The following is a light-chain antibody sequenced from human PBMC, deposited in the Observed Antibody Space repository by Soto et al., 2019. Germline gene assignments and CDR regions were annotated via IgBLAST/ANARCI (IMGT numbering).Light chain of an antibody. CDR1: QDISSL. CDR2: AAS. J-gene: IGKJ1*01. V-gene: IGKV1-39*01. Sequence: IHLTQSPSSLSASVLDIVTITCLASQDISSLLAWYQQKPGKAPKLLIYAASSLQSGVPSRFSGSGSGTDFTLTISSLQPEDFATYYCQQSYSTPWTFGQGTKVDIK. CDR3: QQSYSTPWT.